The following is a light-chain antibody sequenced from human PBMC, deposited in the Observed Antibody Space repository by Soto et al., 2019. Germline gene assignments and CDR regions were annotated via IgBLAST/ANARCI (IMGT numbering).Light chain of an antibody. CDR2: DN. V-gene: IGLV1-51*01. CDR1: SSNIGNNY. Sequence: QSVLTQPPSVSAAPGQKVTISCSGSSSNIGNNYVSWYQQLPGTAPKLLIYDNKRPSGIPDRFSGSKSGTSATLGITGLQTGDEADYYCGTWDSSLSAVVFGGGTKVTVL. J-gene: IGLJ2*01. CDR3: GTWDSSLSAVV.